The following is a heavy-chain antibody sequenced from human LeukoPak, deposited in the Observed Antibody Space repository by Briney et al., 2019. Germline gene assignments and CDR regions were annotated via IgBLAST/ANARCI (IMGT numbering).Heavy chain of an antibody. J-gene: IGHJ6*02. CDR3: ASLRYGWPPYYYGMDV. Sequence: SETLSLTCAVSGGSISSSNWWSWVRPPPGKGLEWIGEIYHSGSTNYNPSLKSRVTVSVDKSKNQFSLKLSSVTAADTAVYYCASLRYGWPPYYYGMDVWGQGTTVTVSS. D-gene: IGHD3-9*01. CDR1: GGSISSSNW. V-gene: IGHV4-4*02. CDR2: IYHSGST.